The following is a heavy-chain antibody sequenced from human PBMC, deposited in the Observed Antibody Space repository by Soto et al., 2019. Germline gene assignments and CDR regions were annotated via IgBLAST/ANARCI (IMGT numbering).Heavy chain of an antibody. D-gene: IGHD6-13*01. V-gene: IGHV4-4*07. J-gene: IGHJ4*02. CDR2: IYTSGST. Sequence: KPSETLSLTCTVSGGSISSYYWSWIRQPAGKGLEWIGRIYTSGSTNYNPSLKSRVTMSVDTSKNQFSLKLSSVTAADTAVYYCARDSPLGAAAGDFDYWGQGTLVTVSS. CDR1: GGSISSYY. CDR3: ARDSPLGAAAGDFDY.